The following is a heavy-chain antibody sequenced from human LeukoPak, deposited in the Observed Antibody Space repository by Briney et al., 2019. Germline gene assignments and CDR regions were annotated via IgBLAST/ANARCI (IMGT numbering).Heavy chain of an antibody. CDR2: IYSGGST. J-gene: IGHJ5*02. V-gene: IGHV3-66*02. CDR3: ARDLDYNWFDP. D-gene: IGHD3-3*01. CDR1: GFTVSSNY. Sequence: PGGSLRLSCAASGFTVSSNYMSWVRQAPGKGLEWVSVIYSGGSTYYADSVKGRFTISRDNSKNTLYLQMKSLRAEDTAVYYCARDLDYNWFDPWGQGTLVTVSS.